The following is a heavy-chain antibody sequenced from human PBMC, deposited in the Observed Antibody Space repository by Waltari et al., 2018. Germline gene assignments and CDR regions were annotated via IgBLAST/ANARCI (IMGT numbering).Heavy chain of an antibody. V-gene: IGHV3-48*04. Sequence: EVQLVESGGGLVQPGGSLGLSCAASGFTFSSYSMNWVRQAPGKGLEWVSYISSSSSTIYYADSVKGRFTISRDNAKNSLYLQMNSLRSEDTAVYYCASLIDGHYYYYYMDVWGKGTTVTVSS. CDR2: ISSSSSTI. CDR1: GFTFSSYS. CDR3: ASLIDGHYYYYYMDV. J-gene: IGHJ6*03. D-gene: IGHD3-16*02.